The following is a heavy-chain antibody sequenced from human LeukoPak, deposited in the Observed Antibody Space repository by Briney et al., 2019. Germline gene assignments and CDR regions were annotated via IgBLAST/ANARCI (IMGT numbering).Heavy chain of an antibody. CDR2: ISAYNGST. CDR1: RYTXTSYG. CDR3: ARDLEDIVVVLAAIVYFQH. J-gene: IGHJ1*01. V-gene: IGHV1-18*04. D-gene: IGHD2-2*02. Sequence: ASLNVSCKASRYTXTSYGISGVRQAPGQELEGMGWISAYNGSTNYAQKLQGRVSMPTVTSTSTADMELRSLRSDDTADYYSARDLEDIVVVLAAIVYFQHWGQGTLVTVSS.